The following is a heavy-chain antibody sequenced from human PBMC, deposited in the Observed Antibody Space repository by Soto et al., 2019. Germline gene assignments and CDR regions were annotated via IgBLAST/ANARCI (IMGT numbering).Heavy chain of an antibody. J-gene: IGHJ4*02. V-gene: IGHV1-3*01. CDR2: INAGNDNT. D-gene: IGHD6-19*01. CDR1: GYTFTGYA. CDR3: ARAVAVAADFDY. Sequence: ASVKVSCKASGYTFTGYAMHWVRQAPGQRLEWMGWINAGNDNTKYSQKFQGRVTITRDTSASAAYMELSSLSSEDTAVYYCARAVAVAADFDYWGQGTLVTVSS.